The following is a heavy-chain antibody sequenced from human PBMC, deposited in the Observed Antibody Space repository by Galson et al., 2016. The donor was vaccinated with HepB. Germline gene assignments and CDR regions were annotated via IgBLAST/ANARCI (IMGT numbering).Heavy chain of an antibody. D-gene: IGHD2/OR15-2a*01. CDR1: GTSVSSGDYY. J-gene: IGHJ5*02. CDR3: ARYDESVKNWPLRSHNWIDP. CDR2: ISDSGST. Sequence: TLYLTCTVSGTSVSSGDYYWTWIRQRPGEGLEWIGFISDSGSTYYNPSLKSRLTKSVDTSKNQFSLDLNTVTPADTAVYFCARYDESVKNWPLRSHNWIDPWGQGTLVTVSS. V-gene: IGHV4-31*03.